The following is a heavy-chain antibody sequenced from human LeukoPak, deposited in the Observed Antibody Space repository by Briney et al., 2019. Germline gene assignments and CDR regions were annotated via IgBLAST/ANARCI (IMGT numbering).Heavy chain of an antibody. CDR1: GFTFSSYS. CDR3: ARDHARYFDWLLFFEGRGAFNDY. J-gene: IGHJ4*02. D-gene: IGHD3-9*01. CDR2: ISSSSSTI. V-gene: IGHV3-48*01. Sequence: PGGSLRLSCAASGFTFSSYSMNWVRQAPGKGLEWVSYISSSSSTIYYADSVKGRFTISRDNAKNSLYLQMNSLRAEDTAVYYCARDHARYFDWLLFFEGRGAFNDYWGQGTLVTVSS.